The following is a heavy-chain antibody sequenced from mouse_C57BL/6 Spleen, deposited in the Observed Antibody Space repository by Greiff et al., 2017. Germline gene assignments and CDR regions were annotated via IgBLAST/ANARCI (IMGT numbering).Heavy chain of an antibody. CDR3: TEGLRRGYAMDY. V-gene: IGHV6-3*01. CDR1: GFTFSNYW. CDR2: IRLKSDNYAT. Sequence: EVMLVESGGGLVQPGGSMKLSCVASGFTFSNYWMNWVRQSPEKGLEWVAQIRLKSDNYATHYAESVKGRFTISRDDSKSSVYLQMNNLRAEDTGIYYCTEGLRRGYAMDYWGQGTSVTVSS. J-gene: IGHJ4*01. D-gene: IGHD2-4*01.